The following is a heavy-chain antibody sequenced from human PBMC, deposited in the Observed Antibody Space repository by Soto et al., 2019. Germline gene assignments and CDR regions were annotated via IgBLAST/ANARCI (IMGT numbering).Heavy chain of an antibody. CDR1: GYTFTNYE. Sequence: ASVKVSCKAPGYTFTNYEINWVRQATGQGLEWMGWMNPGSGNTGYAHKFQGRVTVTRNISISTAYMELSRLGSDDTAIYYCARMASSGSLNWFDPWGQGTLVTVSS. J-gene: IGHJ5*02. CDR3: ARMASSGSLNWFDP. D-gene: IGHD3-10*01. V-gene: IGHV1-8*01. CDR2: MNPGSGNT.